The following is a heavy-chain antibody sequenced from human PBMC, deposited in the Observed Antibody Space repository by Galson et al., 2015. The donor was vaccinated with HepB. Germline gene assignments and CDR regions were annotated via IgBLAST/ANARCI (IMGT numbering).Heavy chain of an antibody. Sequence: SLRLSCAASGFTFSSYAMSWVRQAPGKGLEWVSAISGSGGSTYYADSVKGRFTISRDNSKNTLYLQMNSLRAEDTAVYYCAKEESGHGSGSFDFDYWGQGTLVTVSS. CDR2: ISGSGGST. J-gene: IGHJ4*02. CDR1: GFTFSSYA. D-gene: IGHD3-10*01. CDR3: AKEESGHGSGSFDFDY. V-gene: IGHV3-23*01.